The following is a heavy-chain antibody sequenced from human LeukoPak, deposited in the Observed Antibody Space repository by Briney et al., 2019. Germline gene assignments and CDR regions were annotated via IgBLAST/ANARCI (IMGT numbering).Heavy chain of an antibody. CDR3: ARDGVGGPDAFDI. CDR1: GFTVSSNY. J-gene: IGHJ3*02. D-gene: IGHD2-15*01. Sequence: PGGSLRLSCAASGFTVSSNYMSWVRQAPGKGLEWVSVIYSGGSTYYADSVKGRFTISRDNSKNTLYLQMNSLRAEDTAVYYCARDGVGGPDAFDIWGQGTMVTVSS. CDR2: IYSGGST. V-gene: IGHV3-53*01.